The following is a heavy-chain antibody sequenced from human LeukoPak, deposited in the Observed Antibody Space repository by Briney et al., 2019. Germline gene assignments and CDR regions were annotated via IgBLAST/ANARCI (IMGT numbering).Heavy chain of an antibody. V-gene: IGHV1-18*01. CDR2: INVYNDNT. Sequence: GASVKVSCKASGGTFSSYAISWVRQAPGQGLEWMGWINVYNDNTDYAQKVQGRATMTTDTSTSTAYMELRSLRSDDTAVYYCARGVEDYSVSGSPSYFDYWGQGTLVTVSS. CDR1: GGTFSSYA. J-gene: IGHJ4*02. CDR3: ARGVEDYSVSGSPSYFDY. D-gene: IGHD3-10*01.